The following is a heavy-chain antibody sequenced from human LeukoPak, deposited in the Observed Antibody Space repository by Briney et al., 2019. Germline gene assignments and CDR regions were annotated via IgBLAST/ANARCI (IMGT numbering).Heavy chain of an antibody. J-gene: IGHJ6*04. CDR3: ATPCAYCSGGSCYCDYYGMDV. Sequence: SSVKVSRKVSGYTLTELCMHWVRQAPGKGREGMGGFDPEDDEIIYAQKFQGRVTMTEDTSTDTAYMELSSLRSEDTAVYYCATPCAYCSGGSCYCDYYGMDVWGKGTTVTVSS. D-gene: IGHD2-15*01. V-gene: IGHV1-24*01. CDR2: FDPEDDEI. CDR1: GYTLTELC.